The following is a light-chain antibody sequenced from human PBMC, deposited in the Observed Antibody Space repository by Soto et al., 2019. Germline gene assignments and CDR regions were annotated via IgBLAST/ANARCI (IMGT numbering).Light chain of an antibody. CDR1: SSDIGGYNY. CDR3: SSYTRSKTFV. J-gene: IGLJ1*01. CDR2: EVS. V-gene: IGLV2-14*01. Sequence: QSALTQPASVSGSPGQSITISCTGTSSDIGGYNYVSWYQQHPGKVPKFMIYEVSNRPSGVSDRFSGSKSGNKASLTISGLQAEDEADYYCSSYTRSKTFVFGTGTKVTVL.